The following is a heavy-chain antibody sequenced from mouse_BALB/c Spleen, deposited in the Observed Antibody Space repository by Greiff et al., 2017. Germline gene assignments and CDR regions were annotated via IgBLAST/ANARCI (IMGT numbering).Heavy chain of an antibody. CDR1: GFNIKDTY. Sequence: VQLKESGAALVKPGASVKLSCTASGFNIKDTYMHWVKQRPEQGLEWIGRIYPANGNTKYDPKFQGKATITADSSSNTAYLQLSSLTSEDTAVYYCARYGSMDYWGQGTSVTVAA. V-gene: IGHV14-3*02. D-gene: IGHD2-10*02. CDR3: ARYGSMDY. J-gene: IGHJ4*01. CDR2: IYPANGNT.